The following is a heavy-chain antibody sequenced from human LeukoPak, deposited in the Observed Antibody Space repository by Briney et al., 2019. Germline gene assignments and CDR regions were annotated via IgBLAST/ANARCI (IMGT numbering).Heavy chain of an antibody. J-gene: IGHJ5*02. CDR3: TSQAGYSSSWET. CDR1: GLIFSGSA. D-gene: IGHD6-13*01. V-gene: IGHV3-73*01. Sequence: GGSLRLSCAVSGLIFSGSAMHWVRQAPGKGLEWVGRLRSKANNYATGYATSVIGRFTISRDDSKNTRYLEMNNLKIEDTAVYFCTSQAGYSSSWETWGQGTLVTVSS. CDR2: LRSKANNYAT.